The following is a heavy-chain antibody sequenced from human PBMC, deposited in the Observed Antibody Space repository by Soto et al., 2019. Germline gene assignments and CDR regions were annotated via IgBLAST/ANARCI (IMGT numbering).Heavy chain of an antibody. CDR2: IDWDDDR. D-gene: IGHD5-12*01. Sequence: SGPTLVNPTQTLTLTCTFSGFSLSTSGMCVSWIRQPPGKALEWLALIDWDDDRYYSTSLKTRLTISKDTSKHQVVLTIPNMDPLDTATYYCARGMVATLFNYWGQGTLVTVSS. CDR1: GFSLSTSGMC. CDR3: ARGMVATLFNY. J-gene: IGHJ4*02. V-gene: IGHV2-70*01.